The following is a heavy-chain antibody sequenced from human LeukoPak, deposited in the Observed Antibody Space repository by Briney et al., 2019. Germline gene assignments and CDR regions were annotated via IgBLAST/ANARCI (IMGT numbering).Heavy chain of an antibody. J-gene: IGHJ5*02. CDR3: ARGPTTYYYDSSGYPNWFDP. CDR2: INHSGST. V-gene: IGHV4-34*01. D-gene: IGHD3-22*01. CDR1: GGSFSGYY. Sequence: SETLSLTCAVYGGSFSGYYWSWIRQPPGKGLEWIGEINHSGSTNYNPSLKSRVTISVDTSKNQFSLKLSSVTAADTAVYYCARGPTTYYYDSSGYPNWFDPWGQGTLVTVSS.